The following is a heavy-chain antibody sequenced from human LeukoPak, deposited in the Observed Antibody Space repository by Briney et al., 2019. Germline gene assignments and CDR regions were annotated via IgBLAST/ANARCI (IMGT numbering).Heavy chain of an antibody. D-gene: IGHD1-1*01. J-gene: IGHJ4*02. Sequence: GGSLRLSCAASGFTFSNYGMHWVRQAPGKGLEWVALLWYDGANKNYADSMKGRFTISGDNSKNTVYLQMTSLRAEDTALYYCARDPSGSWNDVGTFDSWGQGTLVSVSS. CDR3: ARDPSGSWNDVGTFDS. V-gene: IGHV3-33*01. CDR2: LWYDGANK. CDR1: GFTFSNYG.